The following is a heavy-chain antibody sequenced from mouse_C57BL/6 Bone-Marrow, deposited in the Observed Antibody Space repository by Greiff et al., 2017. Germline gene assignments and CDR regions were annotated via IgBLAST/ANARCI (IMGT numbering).Heavy chain of an antibody. Sequence: QVHVKQSGAELVKPGASVKMSCKASGYTFTSYWITWVKQRPGQGLEWIGDIYPGSGSTNYNEKFKSKATLTVDTSSSTAYMQLSSLTSEDSAVYYCARSYYGSSDAMDYWGQGTSVTVSS. J-gene: IGHJ4*01. CDR3: ARSYYGSSDAMDY. D-gene: IGHD1-1*01. V-gene: IGHV1-55*01. CDR2: IYPGSGST. CDR1: GYTFTSYW.